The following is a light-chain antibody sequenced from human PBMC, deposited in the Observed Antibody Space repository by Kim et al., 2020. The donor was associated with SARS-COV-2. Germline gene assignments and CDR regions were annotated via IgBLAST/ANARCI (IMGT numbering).Light chain of an antibody. CDR3: NSRDNNDNVL. CDR2: GKN. V-gene: IGLV3-19*01. CDR1: SLRTYY. J-gene: IGLJ2*01. Sequence: VALGQTVRIKGQGDSLRTYYTTWFQQKPGQAPIVVFYGKNNRPSGIPDRFSGSSSGNTASLTITATQAGDEADYYCNSRDNNDNVLFGGGTQLTVL.